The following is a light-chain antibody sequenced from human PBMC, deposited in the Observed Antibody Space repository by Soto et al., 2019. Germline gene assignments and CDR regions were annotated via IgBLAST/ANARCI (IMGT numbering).Light chain of an antibody. CDR3: QQSYSSPSGLN. J-gene: IGKJ4*01. CDR1: QSISNY. CDR2: ATS. V-gene: IGKV1-39*01. Sequence: DIQMTQSPSSLSASVGDRVTITCRASQSISNYLNWYQQKPGKAPKLLIYATSSMQSGVPSRFSGSGYGTDFTLTISSLQPEDFATYYCQQSYSSPSGLNFGGGTKV.